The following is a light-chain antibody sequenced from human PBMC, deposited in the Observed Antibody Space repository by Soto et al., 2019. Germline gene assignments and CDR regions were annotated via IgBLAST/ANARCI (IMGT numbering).Light chain of an antibody. Sequence: QSVLTQPASVSGSPGQSITISCTGTSSDVGGYNYVSWYQQHSGKAPKLMIYDVSNRPSGVSNRFSGSKSGNTVSLTISGLQAEDEADYYCGSYASSSTLYVFGTGTKVTVL. V-gene: IGLV2-14*01. CDR3: GSYASSSTLYV. J-gene: IGLJ1*01. CDR1: SSDVGGYNY. CDR2: DVS.